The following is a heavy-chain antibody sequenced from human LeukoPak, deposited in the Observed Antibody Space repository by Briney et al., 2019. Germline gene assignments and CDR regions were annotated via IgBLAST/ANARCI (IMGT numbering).Heavy chain of an antibody. Sequence: GGSLRLSCAASGFTFSSYAMSWVLQAPGKGLEWVSAISGSGGSTYYADSVKGRFTISRDNSKNTLYLQMNSLRAEDTAVYYCAKGLGYCSGGSCYSPLYYYMDVWGKGTTVTVSS. CDR3: AKGLGYCSGGSCYSPLYYYMDV. J-gene: IGHJ6*03. CDR2: ISGSGGST. D-gene: IGHD2-15*01. V-gene: IGHV3-23*01. CDR1: GFTFSSYA.